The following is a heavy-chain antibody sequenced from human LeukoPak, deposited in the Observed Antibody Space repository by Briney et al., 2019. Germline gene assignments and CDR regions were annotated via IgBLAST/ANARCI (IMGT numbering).Heavy chain of an antibody. V-gene: IGHV4-38-2*01. CDR1: GYSISNGYY. CDR3: AILGHCNGGGCPNDAFDI. J-gene: IGHJ3*02. D-gene: IGHD2-8*02. Sequence: PSETLSLTCAVSGYSISNGYYWGWIRQPPGKGLEWIASIYHSGSTYYNPSLKSRVTISVDSSKSQFSLRLNSVTAADTAVYFCAILGHCNGGGCPNDAFDIWGQGTRVTVSS. CDR2: IYHSGST.